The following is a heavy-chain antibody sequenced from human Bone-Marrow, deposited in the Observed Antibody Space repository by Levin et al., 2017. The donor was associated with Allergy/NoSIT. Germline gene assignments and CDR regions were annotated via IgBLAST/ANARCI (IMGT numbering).Heavy chain of an antibody. CDR1: GFTFSHYA. CDR2: ISFDGSPK. D-gene: IGHD2-21*01. CDR3: AKSAGGDALWYFDL. Sequence: GESLKISCGASGFTFSHYAMNWVRQAPGKGLEWVALISFDGSPKLYADSVKGRLTISRDNSKNTVYLQMNSLRPDDTAMYYCAKSAGGDALWYFDLWGRGTLVTVSS. J-gene: IGHJ2*01. V-gene: IGHV3-30*18.